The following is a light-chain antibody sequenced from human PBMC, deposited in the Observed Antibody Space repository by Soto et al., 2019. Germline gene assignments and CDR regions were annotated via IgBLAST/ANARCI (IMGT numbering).Light chain of an antibody. CDR3: SSHTSGDTRV. CDR1: SSDVGGYDY. Sequence: QSALTQPASVSGSPGQSIAISCTGTSSDVGGYDYVSWYQQHPDKAPKLIIYEVTKRPSGVSNRFSGSKSGNTASLTISGLQPDDEADYYCSSHTSGDTRVFGSGIKVTVL. V-gene: IGLV2-14*01. J-gene: IGLJ1*01. CDR2: EVT.